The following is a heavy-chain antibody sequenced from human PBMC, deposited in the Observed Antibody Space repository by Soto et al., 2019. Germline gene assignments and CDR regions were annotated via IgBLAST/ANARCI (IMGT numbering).Heavy chain of an antibody. D-gene: IGHD3-3*01. Sequence: ESGGGVVQPGRSLRLSCAASGFTFSSYAMHWVRQAPGKGLEWVAVISYDGSNKYYADSVKGRFTISRDNSKNTLYLQMNSLRAEDTAVYYCARAGFTIFGVAIDYWGQGTLVTVSS. CDR3: ARAGFTIFGVAIDY. V-gene: IGHV3-30-3*01. CDR2: ISYDGSNK. J-gene: IGHJ4*02. CDR1: GFTFSSYA.